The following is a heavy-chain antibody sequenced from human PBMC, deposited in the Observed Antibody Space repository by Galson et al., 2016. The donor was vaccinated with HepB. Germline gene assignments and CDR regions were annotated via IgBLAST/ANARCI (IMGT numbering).Heavy chain of an antibody. CDR1: GVTLRKYG. CDR3: ARSLILGTRCGVGAY. V-gene: IGHV3-30*03. D-gene: IGHD2-21*01. Sequence: SLRLSCAASGVTLRKYGMHWVRQAPGKGLEWVALISYDGTDKHYADTVEGRFTISRDNSKNTLYLHLNSLRAYDTAVYYCARSLILGTRCGVGAYWGQGTLVTVSS. J-gene: IGHJ4*02. CDR2: ISYDGTDK.